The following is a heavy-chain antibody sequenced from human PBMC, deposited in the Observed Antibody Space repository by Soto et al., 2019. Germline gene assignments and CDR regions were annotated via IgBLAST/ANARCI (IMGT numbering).Heavy chain of an antibody. CDR1: GYTFSSYD. CDR3: ARHRYTRMRRWLDP. J-gene: IGHJ5*02. Sequence: ASVKVSCKASGYTFSSYDITWVRQAPGQGLEWMGWISTSSGDTNYAQKLQGRVTLTTDTSANTAYMELRSLRSDDTAVYYCARHRYTRMRRWLDPWGQGTLVTV. CDR2: ISTSSGDT. V-gene: IGHV1-18*01. D-gene: IGHD3-16*02.